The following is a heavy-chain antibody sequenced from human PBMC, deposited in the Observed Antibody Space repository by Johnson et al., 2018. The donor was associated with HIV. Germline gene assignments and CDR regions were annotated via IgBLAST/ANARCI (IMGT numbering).Heavy chain of an antibody. CDR3: ARDRVITFGGVIGRGAFDI. Sequence: QVQLVESGGGLIQPGGSLRLSCAASGFTFSSYGMHWVRQAPGKGLEWVAVISYDGSNKYYADSVKGRFTISRDNSKNTLYLQMNSLRAEDTAVYYCARDRVITFGGVIGRGAFDIWGQGTMVTVSS. J-gene: IGHJ3*02. CDR2: ISYDGSNK. CDR1: GFTFSSYG. D-gene: IGHD3-16*02. V-gene: IGHV3-30*03.